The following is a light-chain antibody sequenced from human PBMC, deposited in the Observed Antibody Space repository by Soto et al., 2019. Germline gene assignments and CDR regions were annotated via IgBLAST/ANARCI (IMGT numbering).Light chain of an antibody. CDR1: SSNIGTNA. CDR2: SST. Sequence: QAVVTQPPSVSGTPGQTVTISCSGSSSNIGTNAVDWYQQLPGMAPKLLIYSSTQRPLGVPVRFSGTSASLAISGLQSDDEGDYYCAAWIGNLYVFGSGTKLTVL. CDR3: AAWIGNLYV. J-gene: IGLJ3*02. V-gene: IGLV1-44*01.